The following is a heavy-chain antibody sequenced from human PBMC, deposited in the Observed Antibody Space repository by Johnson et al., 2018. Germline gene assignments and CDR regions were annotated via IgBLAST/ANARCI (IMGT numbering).Heavy chain of an antibody. CDR1: GGTFSSYA. CDR2: IIPIFGTA. D-gene: IGHD3-10*01. Sequence: QVQLVESGAEVKKPGSSVKVSCKASGGTFSSYAISWVRQAPGQGLEWMGGIIPIFGTANYAQKFQGRVTITADGSTSPAYMELSSLSAGDTAVYYCARSWFGGYYGMDVWGQGTTVTVSS. J-gene: IGHJ6*02. CDR3: ARSWFGGYYGMDV. V-gene: IGHV1-69*01.